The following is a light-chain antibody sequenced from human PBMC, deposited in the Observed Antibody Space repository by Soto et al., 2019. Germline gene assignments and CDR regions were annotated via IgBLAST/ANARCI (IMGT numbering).Light chain of an antibody. CDR3: QQYGS. CDR2: GAS. CDR1: QSVSSSY. Sequence: EIVLTQSPGTLSLSPGERATLSCRASQSVSSSYLAWYQQKPGQAPRLLIYGASSRATGIPDRFSGSGSGTDFTLTISRLETEDFAVYSCQQYGSFGQGNKVEIK. V-gene: IGKV3-20*01. J-gene: IGKJ1*01.